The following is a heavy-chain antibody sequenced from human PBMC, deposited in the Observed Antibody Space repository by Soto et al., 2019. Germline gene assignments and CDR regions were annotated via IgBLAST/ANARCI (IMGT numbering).Heavy chain of an antibody. Sequence: GGSLRLSCAASGFTFSSYGMHWVRQAPGKGLEWVAVIWYDGSNKYYADSVKGRFTISRDNSKNTLYLQMNSLRAEDTAVYYCARVGQQWLEQNAFDIWGQGTMVTVSS. CDR3: ARVGQQWLEQNAFDI. J-gene: IGHJ3*02. D-gene: IGHD6-19*01. V-gene: IGHV3-33*01. CDR2: IWYDGSNK. CDR1: GFTFSSYG.